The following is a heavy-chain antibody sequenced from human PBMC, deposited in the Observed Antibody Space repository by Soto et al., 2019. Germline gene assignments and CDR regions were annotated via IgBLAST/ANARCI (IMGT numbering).Heavy chain of an antibody. CDR1: GDSVSSNTGA. CDR2: TYYRSRWSL. CDR3: AGVTWFRSMDV. Sequence: SQTLSLTCAISGDSVSSNTGAWNWIRQSPSRGLEWLGRTYYRSRWSLDYAVSVRSRITIDPDTSKNEFSLHLDFLTPEDTAVYYCAGVTWFRSMDVWGQGTPVTVSS. D-gene: IGHD3-10*01. V-gene: IGHV6-1*01. J-gene: IGHJ6*02.